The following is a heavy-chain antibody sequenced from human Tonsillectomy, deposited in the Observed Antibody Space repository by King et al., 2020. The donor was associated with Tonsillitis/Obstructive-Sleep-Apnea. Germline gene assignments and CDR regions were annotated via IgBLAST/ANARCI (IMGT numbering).Heavy chain of an antibody. CDR3: AKEIAVAGMDYAFDI. CDR1: GYTFTSYY. D-gene: IGHD6-19*01. J-gene: IGHJ3*02. CDR2: INPSGGST. Sequence: QLVQSGAEVKKPGASVKVSCKASGYTFTSYYMHWVRQAPGQGLEWMGIINPSGGSTSYPQKFQGRVTMTRDTSTSTLYMELSSLRPEDTAVYYCAKEIAVAGMDYAFDIWGQGTMVTVSS. V-gene: IGHV1-46*01.